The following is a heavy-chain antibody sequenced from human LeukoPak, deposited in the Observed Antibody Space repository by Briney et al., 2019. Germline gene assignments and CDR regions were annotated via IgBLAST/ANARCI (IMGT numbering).Heavy chain of an antibody. Sequence: SETLSLTCTVSGGSISSYYWSWLRQPPGKGLEWIGYIYYSRSTKYNPSLKSRVTISVDTTKNQFSLKLNTVTAADTAVYYCARGRMYSSGWYSYFFDYWGQGTLVTVSS. CDR3: ARGRMYSSGWYSYFFDY. CDR2: IYYSRST. V-gene: IGHV4-59*01. D-gene: IGHD6-19*01. J-gene: IGHJ4*02. CDR1: GGSISSYY.